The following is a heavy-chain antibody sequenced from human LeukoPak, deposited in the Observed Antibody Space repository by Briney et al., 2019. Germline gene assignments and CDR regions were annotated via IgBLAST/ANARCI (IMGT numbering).Heavy chain of an antibody. CDR3: AKDKVGYYGSGTYYYGMDV. CDR1: GFTFSSYA. Sequence: GGSLRLSCAASGFTFSSYAMSWVRQAPGKGLEWVSAISGSGGSTYYADSVKGRFTISRDNSKNTLYLQMNSLRAEDTAVYYCAKDKVGYYGSGTYYYGMDVWGQGTTVTVSS. CDR2: ISGSGGST. D-gene: IGHD3-10*01. J-gene: IGHJ6*02. V-gene: IGHV3-23*01.